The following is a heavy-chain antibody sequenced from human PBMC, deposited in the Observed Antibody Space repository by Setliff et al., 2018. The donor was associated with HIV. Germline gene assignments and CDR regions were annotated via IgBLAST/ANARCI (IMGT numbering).Heavy chain of an antibody. V-gene: IGHV6-1*01. CDR3: ARDPGYYYMDV. CDR2: TYYRSKWYN. Sequence: SQTLSLTCAISGDNVSSGTSAWSWIRQSPSRGLEWLGRTYYRSKWYNDYAVSVKSRITINPDTSKNQFSLQLNSVTPEDTAVYYCARDPGYYYMDVWGKGTTVTVSS. J-gene: IGHJ6*03. CDR1: GDNVSSGTSA.